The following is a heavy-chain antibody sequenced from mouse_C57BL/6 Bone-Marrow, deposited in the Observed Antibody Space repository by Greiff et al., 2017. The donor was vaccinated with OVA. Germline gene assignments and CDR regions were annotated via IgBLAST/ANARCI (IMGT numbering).Heavy chain of an antibody. CDR3: ARGGNWKYFDV. CDR2: THPNSGST. V-gene: IGHV1-64*01. Sequence: VQLQQPGAELVKPGDSVKLSCKASGYTFSSYWMHWVKQRPGQGLEWIGMTHPNSGSTNYNETFNSNATLTVDKYSSTAYMQLSSLTSEDTAVYNCARGGNWKYFDVWGTRATVTVSS. CDR1: GYTFSSYW. J-gene: IGHJ1*03. D-gene: IGHD2-1*01.